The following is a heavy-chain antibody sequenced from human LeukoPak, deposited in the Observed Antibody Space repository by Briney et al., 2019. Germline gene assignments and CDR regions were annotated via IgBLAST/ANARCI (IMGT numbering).Heavy chain of an antibody. CDR2: CYTSGST. V-gene: IGHV4-4*09. Sequence: SETLSLSCTASGYISSDYWSWIRQPPGKGLEWMRYCYTSGSTNYNPSLKSRVTISVDTSKNQFSLDLSSVTAADTAVYYCARQKCTSTSCLTKNAFDIWGQGTMVTVSS. CDR1: GYISSDY. J-gene: IGHJ3*02. CDR3: ARQKCTSTSCLTKNAFDI. D-gene: IGHD2-2*01.